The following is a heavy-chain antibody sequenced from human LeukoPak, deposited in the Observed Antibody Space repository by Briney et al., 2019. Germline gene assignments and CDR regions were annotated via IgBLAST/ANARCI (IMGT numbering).Heavy chain of an antibody. CDR1: GFTFSSYS. D-gene: IGHD1-26*01. Sequence: GGSLRLSCAASGFTFSSYSMNWVRQAPGKGLEWVSSISSSSSYIYYADSVKGRFTISRDNAKNSLYLQMNSLRAEDTAVCYCARRGYHDYSGFDYWGQGTLVTVSS. J-gene: IGHJ4*02. V-gene: IGHV3-21*01. CDR3: ARRGYHDYSGFDY. CDR2: ISSSSSYI.